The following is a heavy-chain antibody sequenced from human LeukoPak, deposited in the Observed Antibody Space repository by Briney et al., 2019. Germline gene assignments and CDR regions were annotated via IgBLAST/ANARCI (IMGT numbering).Heavy chain of an antibody. J-gene: IGHJ4*02. V-gene: IGHV4-39*01. D-gene: IGHD5-18*01. Sequence: SETLSLTCTVSGGSISSDNYYWGWIRQPPGKGLEWIGSIYYSGSTYYNPSLKSRVTISVDTCKNQFSLKLSSVTAADTAVYYCARTYSYFYFASPFDYWGQGTLVTVSS. CDR1: GGSISSDNYY. CDR2: IYYSGST. CDR3: ARTYSYFYFASPFDY.